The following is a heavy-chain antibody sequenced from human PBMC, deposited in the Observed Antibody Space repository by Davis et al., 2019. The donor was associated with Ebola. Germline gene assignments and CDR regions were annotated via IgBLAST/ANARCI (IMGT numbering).Heavy chain of an antibody. CDR3: VNGDSDYGDYGGYY. V-gene: IGHV3-64D*06. CDR1: GFTFRSYG. D-gene: IGHD4-17*01. CDR2: TLTSGSRT. Sequence: PGGSLRLSCSTSGFTFRSYGMHWVRQAPGRAPEHVSSTLTSGSRTYYADAVKGRFTVARDNSKNALYLQMRNLRAEDTAVYYCVNGDSDYGDYGGYYWGQGTLVTVSS. J-gene: IGHJ4*02.